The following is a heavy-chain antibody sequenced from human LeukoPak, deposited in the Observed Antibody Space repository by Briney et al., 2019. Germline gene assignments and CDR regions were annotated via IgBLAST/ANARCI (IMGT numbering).Heavy chain of an antibody. Sequence: GASVKVSCKASGYTFTSYYMHWVRQAPGQGLEWMGIINPSGGSTSYAQKFQGRVTMTRDKSTSTAYMELSSLRSEDTAVYYCARDLGDSSGYYLIDYWGQGTLVTVSS. CDR3: ARDLGDSSGYYLIDY. V-gene: IGHV1-46*01. J-gene: IGHJ4*02. CDR2: INPSGGST. D-gene: IGHD3-22*01. CDR1: GYTFTSYY.